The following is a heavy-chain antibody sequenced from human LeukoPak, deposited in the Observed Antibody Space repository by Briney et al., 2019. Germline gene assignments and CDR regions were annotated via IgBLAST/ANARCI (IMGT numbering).Heavy chain of an antibody. CDR3: ARDLFPYDSSGYYS. CDR1: GYTFTGYY. V-gene: IGHV1-2*02. J-gene: IGHJ4*02. Sequence: ASVKVSCKASGYTFTGYYMHWVRQAPGQGLEWMGWINPNSGGTNYAQKFQGRVTMTRDTSISTAYMELSRLRSDDTAVYYCARDLFPYDSSGYYSWGQGTLVTVSS. CDR2: INPNSGGT. D-gene: IGHD3-22*01.